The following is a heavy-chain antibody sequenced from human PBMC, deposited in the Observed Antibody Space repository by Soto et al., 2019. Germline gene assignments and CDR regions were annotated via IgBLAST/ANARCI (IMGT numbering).Heavy chain of an antibody. V-gene: IGHV1-69*06. Sequence: QMQLVQSGAEVKKPGSSVKVSCKASGGTLSSFINYPINWVRQAPGQGLEWMGGIVPNVGTVNYAQKFQGRVTITADKSTGTAYMELSSLRSEDTAIYYCARRDTSGFLRYFDNCGQGTLVTVSS. CDR2: IVPNVGTV. J-gene: IGHJ4*02. CDR1: GGTLSSFINYP. CDR3: ARRDTSGFLRYFDN. D-gene: IGHD3-3*01.